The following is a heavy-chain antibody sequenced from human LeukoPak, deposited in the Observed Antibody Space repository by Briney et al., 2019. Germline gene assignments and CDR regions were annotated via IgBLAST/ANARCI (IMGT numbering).Heavy chain of an antibody. Sequence: GGSLRLSCAASGFTFSNYWMNWVRQAPGKGLEWVANIKQDRSEKYYVDSVKGRFTISRDNAKSSLYLQMNSLRAEDTAVYYCARDRPLYYYDSSGYYYDYWGQGTLVTVSS. V-gene: IGHV3-7*01. D-gene: IGHD3-22*01. J-gene: IGHJ4*02. CDR2: IKQDRSEK. CDR3: ARDRPLYYYDSSGYYYDY. CDR1: GFTFSNYW.